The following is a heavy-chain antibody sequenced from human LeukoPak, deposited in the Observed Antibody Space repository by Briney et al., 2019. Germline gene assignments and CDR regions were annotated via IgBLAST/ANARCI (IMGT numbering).Heavy chain of an antibody. CDR2: ISYDGTNK. CDR3: AGGYSHFDY. J-gene: IGHJ4*02. D-gene: IGHD5-18*01. CDR1: GFTFSSYS. Sequence: GGSLRLSCAASGFTFSSYSMNWVRQAPGKGLEWVAVISYDGTNKYYADSVKGRFAISRDNSKNTLYLQMNSLRAEDTAVYYCAGGYSHFDYWGQGTLVTASS. V-gene: IGHV3-30*03.